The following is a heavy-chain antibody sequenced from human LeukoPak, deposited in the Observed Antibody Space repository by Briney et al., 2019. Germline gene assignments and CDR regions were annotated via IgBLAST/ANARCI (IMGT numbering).Heavy chain of an antibody. Sequence: QTGGSLRLSCAASGFTFSSYAMSWVRQAPGKGLEWVSVISGSGGRTSYADSVKGRFTISRDNSKNTLYLQMNSLRAEGTALYYCAKDRLSSPTAPRFDPWGQGTQVTVSS. CDR2: ISGSGGRT. D-gene: IGHD2/OR15-2a*01. CDR1: GFTFSSYA. V-gene: IGHV3-23*01. CDR3: AKDRLSSPTAPRFDP. J-gene: IGHJ5*02.